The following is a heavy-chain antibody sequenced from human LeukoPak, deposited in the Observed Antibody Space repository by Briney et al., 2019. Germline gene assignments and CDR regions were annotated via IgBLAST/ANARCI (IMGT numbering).Heavy chain of an antibody. CDR2: INTNTGNP. J-gene: IGHJ6*03. D-gene: IGHD3-9*01. CDR1: GYTFTSYA. Sequence: GASVKVSCKASGYTFTSYAMNWVRQAPGQGLEWMGWINTNTGNPTYAQGFTGRFVFSLDTSVSTAYLQISSLKAEDTAVYYCARGGVLRYFDWLLLGREEQPPLPSAGDYYYMDVWGKGTTVIVS. CDR3: ARGGVLRYFDWLLLGREEQPPLPSAGDYYYMDV. V-gene: IGHV7-4-1*02.